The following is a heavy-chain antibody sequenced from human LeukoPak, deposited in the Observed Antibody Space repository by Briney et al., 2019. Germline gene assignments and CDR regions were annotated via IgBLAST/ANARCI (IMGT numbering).Heavy chain of an antibody. J-gene: IGHJ4*02. CDR1: GFTFSSYS. CDR3: ARVDRDGYNPGNY. V-gene: IGHV3-21*01. CDR2: ISSSSSYI. D-gene: IGHD5-24*01. Sequence: GXSLRLSCAASGFTFSSYSMNWVRQAPGKGLEWVSSISSSSSYIYYADSVKGRFTISRDNAKNSLYLQMNSLRAEDTAVYYCARVDRDGYNPGNYWGQGTLVTVSS.